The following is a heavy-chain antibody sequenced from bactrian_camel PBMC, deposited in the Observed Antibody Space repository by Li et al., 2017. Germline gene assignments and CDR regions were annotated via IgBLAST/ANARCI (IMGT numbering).Heavy chain of an antibody. CDR1: GYTFSGSS. CDR2: IYIGGGNT. CDR3: AVKTLRPCDSFQYYNY. J-gene: IGHJ4*01. V-gene: IGHV3S31*01. Sequence: VQLVESGGGSVQAGGSLRLSCAASGYTFSGSSMGWFRQAPGKAREGVAAIYIGGGNTYYIDSVKGRFTISQDNARNTMYLQMDSLNVEDSAMCYCAVKTLRPCDSFQYYNYWGRGTQVTVS.